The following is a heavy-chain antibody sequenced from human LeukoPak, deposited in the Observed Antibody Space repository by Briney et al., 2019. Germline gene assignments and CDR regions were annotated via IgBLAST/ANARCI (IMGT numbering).Heavy chain of an antibody. D-gene: IGHD3-22*01. J-gene: IGHJ4*02. CDR3: ARESWSSGRHFDY. CDR1: GFTFSSYS. CDR2: ISSSSSTI. V-gene: IGHV3-48*01. Sequence: GGSLRLSCAASGFTFSSYSMNWIRQAPGKGLEWVSYISSSSSTIYYADSVKGRFTISRDNAKNSLYLQMNSLRAEDTAVYYCARESWSSGRHFDYWGQGTLVTVSS.